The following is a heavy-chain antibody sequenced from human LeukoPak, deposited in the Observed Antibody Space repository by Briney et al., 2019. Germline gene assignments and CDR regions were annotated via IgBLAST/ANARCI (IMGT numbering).Heavy chain of an antibody. V-gene: IGHV3-30*04. CDR3: AKDLRYDFWSGSVY. CDR2: VADDGKDK. D-gene: IGHD3-3*01. J-gene: IGHJ4*02. Sequence: GNSLRLSCAASGFTFTTYPMHWVRQAPGKGLEWVTVVADDGKDKHYVESVKGRFTISRDNSKNTLYLQMNSLRAEDTAVYYCAKDLRYDFWSGSVYWGQGTLVTVSS. CDR1: GFTFTTYP.